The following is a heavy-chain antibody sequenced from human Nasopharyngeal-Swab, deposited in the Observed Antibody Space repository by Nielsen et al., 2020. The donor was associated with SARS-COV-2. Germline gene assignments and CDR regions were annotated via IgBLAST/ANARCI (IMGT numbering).Heavy chain of an antibody. D-gene: IGHD6-19*01. CDR3: AARYSSGWGDDWFDP. CDR2: ISSSSSYT. CDR1: GFTFSSYS. V-gene: IGHV3-21*04. Sequence: GGSLRLSCAASGFTFSSYSMNWVRQAPGKGLEWVSSISSSSSYTNYADSVKGRFTISRDNAKNSLYLQMNSLRAEDTAVYYCAARYSSGWGDDWFDPWGQGTLVTVSS. J-gene: IGHJ5*02.